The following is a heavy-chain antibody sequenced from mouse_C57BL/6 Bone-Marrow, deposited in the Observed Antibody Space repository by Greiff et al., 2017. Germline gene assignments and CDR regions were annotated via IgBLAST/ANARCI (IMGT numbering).Heavy chain of an antibody. CDR3: ARCAFYYGYLY. CDR2: IHPNSGST. CDR1: GYTFTSYW. J-gene: IGHJ3*01. Sequence: QVQLQQSGAELVKPGASVKLSCKASGYTFTSYWMHWVKQRPGQGLEWIGMIHPNSGSTNYNEKFKSKATLTVDKSSSTAYMQLSSLTSEDSAVYYCARCAFYYGYLYWSQGTLVTVSA. V-gene: IGHV1-64*01. D-gene: IGHD2-2*01.